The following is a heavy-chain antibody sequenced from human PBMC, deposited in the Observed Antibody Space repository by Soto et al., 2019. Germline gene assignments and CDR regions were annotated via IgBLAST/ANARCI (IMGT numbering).Heavy chain of an antibody. CDR2: ISSSSSYI. CDR1: GFTFSSYS. CDR3: ARDGYSGYGNYYYGMDV. V-gene: IGHV3-21*01. Sequence: PGGSLRLSCAASGFTFSSYSMNWVRQAPGKGLEWVSPISSSSSYIYYADSVRGRFTISRDNAKNSLYLQMNSLRAEDTAVYYCARDGYSGYGNYYYGMDVWGQGTTVTVSS. D-gene: IGHD5-12*01. J-gene: IGHJ6*02.